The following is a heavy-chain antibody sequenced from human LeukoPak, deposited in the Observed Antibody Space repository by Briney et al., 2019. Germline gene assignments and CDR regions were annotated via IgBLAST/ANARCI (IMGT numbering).Heavy chain of an antibody. Sequence: SVKVSCKASRGTFSSYAISWVRQAPGQGLEWPGGIIPIFGTADYAQKFQGRVTITADKSTSTAYMELSSLRSEDTAVYYCARAYCSSTSCPLDYWGQGTLVTVSS. J-gene: IGHJ4*02. CDR3: ARAYCSSTSCPLDY. D-gene: IGHD2-2*01. CDR1: RGTFSSYA. CDR2: IIPIFGTA. V-gene: IGHV1-69*06.